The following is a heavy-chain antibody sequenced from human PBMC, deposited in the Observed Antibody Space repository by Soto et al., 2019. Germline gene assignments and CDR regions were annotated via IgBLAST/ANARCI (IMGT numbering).Heavy chain of an antibody. Sequence: QVQLQESGPGLLKPSETLSLTCSVSGGSVSSGRYYWSWVRQHPGKGLEWIGYIHHSGTTDYNPSLNSRALISMDRLQNHFSLTLGSVTAADTAVYYCATIPTSPAPNRDTFDVWGQGTVVTVSS. J-gene: IGHJ3*01. CDR2: IHHSGTT. V-gene: IGHV4-31*03. CDR3: ATIPTSPAPNRDTFDV. CDR1: GGSVSSGRYY.